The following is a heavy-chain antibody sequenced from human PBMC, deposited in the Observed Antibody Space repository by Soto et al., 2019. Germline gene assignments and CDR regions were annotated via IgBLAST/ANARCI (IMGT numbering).Heavy chain of an antibody. J-gene: IGHJ4*02. V-gene: IGHV3-15*01. D-gene: IGHD6-19*01. CDR1: GFTFSNAW. CDR3: TTLTYSSGWLTDY. Sequence: EVQLVESGGGLVKPGGSLRLSCAASGFTFSNAWMSWVRQAPGKGLEWVGRMKSKTDGGTTDYAAPVKGRFTISRDDSKNTLYLQMNSLKTEDTAVYYCTTLTYSSGWLTDYWGQGTLVTVSS. CDR2: MKSKTDGGTT.